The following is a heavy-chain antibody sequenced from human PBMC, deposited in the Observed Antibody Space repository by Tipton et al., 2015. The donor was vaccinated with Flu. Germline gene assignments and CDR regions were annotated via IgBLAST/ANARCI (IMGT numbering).Heavy chain of an antibody. CDR1: RDSVSTNSGA. CDR3: ARETGHRDNFYDYGMDV. J-gene: IGHJ6*02. CDR2: TYYRSKWYN. V-gene: IGHV6-1*01. Sequence: PGLVKPSQTLSLTCAISRDSVSTNSGAWNWIRQSPSRGLEWLGRTYYRSKWYNDYAVSVKSRITINPDTSKNQLSLQLNSVTPEDTAVYFCARETGHRDNFYDYGMDVWGRGTTVTVS.